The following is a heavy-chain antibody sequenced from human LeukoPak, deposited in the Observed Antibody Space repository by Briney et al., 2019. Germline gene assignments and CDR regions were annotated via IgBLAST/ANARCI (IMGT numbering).Heavy chain of an antibody. CDR1: GFTFSSYS. Sequence: GGSLRLSCAASGFTFSSYSMNWVRQAPGKGLEWVSTTSSSSSHIYYADSVKGRFTISRDNAKNSLFLQMNSLRAEDTAAYYCARDNGVASTYSYYGMDVWGQGTTVTVSS. V-gene: IGHV3-21*01. J-gene: IGHJ6*02. D-gene: IGHD5-12*01. CDR2: TSSSSSHI. CDR3: ARDNGVASTYSYYGMDV.